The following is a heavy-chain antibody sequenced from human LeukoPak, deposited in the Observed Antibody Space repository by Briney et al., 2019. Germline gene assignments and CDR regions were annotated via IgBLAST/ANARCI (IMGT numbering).Heavy chain of an antibody. V-gene: IGHV7-4-1*02. Sequence: GASVKVSCKASGYIFTTYPINWVRQAPGQGLEWMGRIDTNTDNPTYARNFTGRFVFSLDTSVTTAYLQISNLKAEDTAVYFCARAGSFGSGEGHWGQGTLVTVSS. J-gene: IGHJ4*02. CDR1: GYIFTTYP. CDR2: IDTNTDNP. D-gene: IGHD3-10*01. CDR3: ARAGSFGSGEGH.